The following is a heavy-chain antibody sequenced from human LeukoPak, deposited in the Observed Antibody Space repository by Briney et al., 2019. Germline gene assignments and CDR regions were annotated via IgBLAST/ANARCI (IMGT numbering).Heavy chain of an antibody. J-gene: IGHJ5*02. Sequence: GGSLRLSCAASGFTFSSYEMNWVRQAPGKGLEWVSYISSSGSTIYYADSVKGRFTISRDNSKNTLYLQMNSLRAEDTAVYYCAKDPGVLRYFDWLPNWFDPWGQGTLVTVSS. CDR3: AKDPGVLRYFDWLPNWFDP. V-gene: IGHV3-48*03. D-gene: IGHD3-9*01. CDR1: GFTFSSYE. CDR2: ISSSGSTI.